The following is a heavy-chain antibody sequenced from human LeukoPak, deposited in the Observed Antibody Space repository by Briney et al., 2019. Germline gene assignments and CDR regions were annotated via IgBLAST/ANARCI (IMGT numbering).Heavy chain of an antibody. CDR1: GGSISRYY. J-gene: IGHJ4*02. CDR3: ARQRGTYLSDWNFDY. CDR2: IYHSGTT. D-gene: IGHD3-16*01. Sequence: SETLSLTCTVSGGSISRYYWTWIRQPPGKGLEWIGYIYHSGTTNYNPSLKSRVTISVDTSKNQFSLTLSSVTAADTAMYYCARQRGTYLSDWNFDYWGQGTPVTVSS. V-gene: IGHV4-59*01.